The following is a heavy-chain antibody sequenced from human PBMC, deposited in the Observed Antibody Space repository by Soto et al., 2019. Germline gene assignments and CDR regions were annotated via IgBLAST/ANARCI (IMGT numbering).Heavy chain of an antibody. D-gene: IGHD6-19*01. J-gene: IGHJ5*02. CDR3: AKVVGIAVAGPFDP. V-gene: IGHV3-23*01. CDR1: VFTFISYA. Sequence: GWSLRLSCASSVFTFISYAMSWVRQAPGKGLEWVSAISGSGGSTYYADSVKGRFTISRDNSKNTLYLQMNSLRAEDTAVYYCAKVVGIAVAGPFDPWGQGTLVTVSS. CDR2: ISGSGGST.